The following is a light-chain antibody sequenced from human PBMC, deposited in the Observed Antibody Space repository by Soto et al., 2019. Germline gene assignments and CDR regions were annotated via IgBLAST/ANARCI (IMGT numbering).Light chain of an antibody. CDR3: ASWDDSLNGPV. J-gene: IGLJ1*01. CDR1: SSNVGGNP. CDR2: TNT. Sequence: QSVLTQPPSASGTPGQRVTISCSGSSSNVGGNPVNWYQHVPTTAPKLLIYTNTQRPSGVPDRSSGSKSGTSASLAISGLQSEDEADYYCASWDDSLNGPVFGTGTKVTAL. V-gene: IGLV1-44*01.